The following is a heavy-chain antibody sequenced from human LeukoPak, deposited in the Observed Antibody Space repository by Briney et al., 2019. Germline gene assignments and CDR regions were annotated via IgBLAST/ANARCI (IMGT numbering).Heavy chain of an antibody. CDR2: ISSSSSYI. D-gene: IGHD2-2*01. CDR1: GFTFDSYG. Sequence: GGSLRLSCAASGFTFDSYGMNWVRQAPGKGLEWVSSISSSSSYIYYADSVKGRFTISRDNAKNSLYLQMNSLRAEDTAVYYCARVQHGDLNYWGQGTLVTVSS. V-gene: IGHV3-21*01. CDR3: ARVQHGDLNY. J-gene: IGHJ4*02.